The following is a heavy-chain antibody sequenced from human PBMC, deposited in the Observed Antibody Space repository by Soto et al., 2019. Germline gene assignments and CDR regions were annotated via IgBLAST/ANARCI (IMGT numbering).Heavy chain of an antibody. D-gene: IGHD3-10*01. V-gene: IGHV3-30*03. Sequence: PGGSLRLSCAASDFDFSSYGIHWVRQAPGKGLEWVAALSYDGRETFYADSAKGRFTVSKEMSKNTAFLQMNALRHEDTAVYFCARDSGWPILNFDNWGQGTPVTVSS. CDR1: DFDFSSYG. CDR2: LSYDGRET. J-gene: IGHJ4*02. CDR3: ARDSGWPILNFDN.